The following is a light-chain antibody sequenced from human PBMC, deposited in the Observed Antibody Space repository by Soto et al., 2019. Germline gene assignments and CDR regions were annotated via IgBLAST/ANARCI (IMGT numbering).Light chain of an antibody. J-gene: IGLJ2*01. CDR2: GNT. Sequence: QSVLTQPPSISGAPGQRVTISCTGSSSNIGAGSDVHWYHQLPGTAPKLLIYGNTNRPSGVPDRFSGSKSGTSASLAIAGLQTEDEGDYYCASWDDRLGAVIFGGGTKVTVL. V-gene: IGLV1-40*01. CDR1: SSNIGAGSD. CDR3: ASWDDRLGAVI.